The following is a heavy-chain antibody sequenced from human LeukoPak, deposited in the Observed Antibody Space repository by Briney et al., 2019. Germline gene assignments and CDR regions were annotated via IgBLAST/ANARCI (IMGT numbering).Heavy chain of an antibody. J-gene: IGHJ3*02. CDR2: INHSGST. D-gene: IGHD3-9*01. V-gene: IGHV4-34*01. CDR3: ARGWLSVSLDAFDI. CDR1: GGSFSGYY. Sequence: ASETLSLTCAVYGGSFSGYYWSWIRQPPGKGLEWIGEINHSGSTNYNPSLKSRVTISVDTSKNQFSLKLSSVTAADTAVYYCARGWLSVSLDAFDIRGQGTMVTVSS.